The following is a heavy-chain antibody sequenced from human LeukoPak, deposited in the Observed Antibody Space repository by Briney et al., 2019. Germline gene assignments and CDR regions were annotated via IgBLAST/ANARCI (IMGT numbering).Heavy chain of an antibody. Sequence: GGSLRLSCSASGFTFDDYAMHWVRQAPGKGLEWVSSISWNSGTLGYADSVKGRFTISRDNAKNSLYLQMNSLRAEDTAVYYCARDVDIVATIYGDAFDIWGQGTMVTVSS. V-gene: IGHV3-9*01. CDR1: GFTFDDYA. CDR2: ISWNSGTL. D-gene: IGHD5-12*01. J-gene: IGHJ3*02. CDR3: ARDVDIVATIYGDAFDI.